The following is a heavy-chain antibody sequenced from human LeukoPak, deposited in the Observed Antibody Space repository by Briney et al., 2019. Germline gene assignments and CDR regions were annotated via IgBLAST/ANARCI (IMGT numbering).Heavy chain of an antibody. CDR1: GFIVSGTY. V-gene: IGHV3-53*01. CDR3: ARGSCSNIRCHDAFDI. CDR2: IYSGGDT. Sequence: GGSLRLSCAASGFIVSGTYMTWVRQAPGKGLECVSVIYSGGDTCYTDSVKGRFSVSRDNSKNTLYLQMNSLRADDTAVYYCARGSCSNIRCHDAFDIWGQGTMVTVSS. D-gene: IGHD2-2*01. J-gene: IGHJ3*02.